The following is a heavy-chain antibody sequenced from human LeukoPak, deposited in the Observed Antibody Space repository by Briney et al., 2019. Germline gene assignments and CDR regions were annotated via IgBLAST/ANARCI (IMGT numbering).Heavy chain of an antibody. Sequence: PGGSLRLSCAASGFTVSTNCMTWVRQAPGKGLEGVSTIYSGGTTYYADSVMGRFTISRHNSRNTLYLQMNSLRAEDTAVYYCVRVDTVMAYYFDLWGQGTLVTVSS. D-gene: IGHD5-18*01. J-gene: IGHJ4*02. CDR3: VRVDTVMAYYFDL. CDR1: GFTVSTNC. CDR2: IYSGGTT. V-gene: IGHV3-53*04.